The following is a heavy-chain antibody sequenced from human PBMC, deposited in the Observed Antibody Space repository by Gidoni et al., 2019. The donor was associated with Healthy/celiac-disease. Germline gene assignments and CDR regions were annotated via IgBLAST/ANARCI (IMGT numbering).Heavy chain of an antibody. J-gene: IGHJ3*02. D-gene: IGHD3-9*01. V-gene: IGHV1-46*01. Sequence: QVQLVQSGAEVKKPGASVTVSCKASGYTFTSYYMHWVRQAPGQGLEWMGIINPSGGSTSYAQKFQGRVTMTRDTSTSTVYMELSSLRSEDTAVYYCARDYDILTGPGAFDIWGQGTMVTVSS. CDR3: ARDYDILTGPGAFDI. CDR2: INPSGGST. CDR1: GYTFTSYY.